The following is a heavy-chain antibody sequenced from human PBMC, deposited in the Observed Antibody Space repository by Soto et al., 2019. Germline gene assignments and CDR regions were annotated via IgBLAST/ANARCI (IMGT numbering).Heavy chain of an antibody. CDR1: GDSVSSNSAA. D-gene: IGHD5-12*01. V-gene: IGHV6-1*01. J-gene: IGHJ6*02. CDR2: TYYRSKWYN. CDR3: ARAKWLRFHYYYYGMDV. Sequence: PSQTLSLTCAISGDSVSSNSAAWNWIRQSPSRGLEWLGRTYYRSKWYNDYAVSVKSRITINPDTSKNQFSLQLNSVTPEDMAVYYCARAKWLRFHYYYYGMDVWGQGTTVTVSS.